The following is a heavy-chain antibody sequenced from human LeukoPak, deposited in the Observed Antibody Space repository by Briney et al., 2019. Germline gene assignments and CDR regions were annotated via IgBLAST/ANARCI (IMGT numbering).Heavy chain of an antibody. CDR1: GFTVSSNY. D-gene: IGHD5-18*01. V-gene: IGHV3-23*01. Sequence: PGGSLRLSCAASGFTVSSNYMSWVRQAPGKGLEWVSSISGSGSSTFYADSVKGRFTISRDNSKNTLYLQMNSLRAEDTAVYYCAKYQDTAILGWFDPWGQGTLVTVSS. CDR2: ISGSGSST. CDR3: AKYQDTAILGWFDP. J-gene: IGHJ5*02.